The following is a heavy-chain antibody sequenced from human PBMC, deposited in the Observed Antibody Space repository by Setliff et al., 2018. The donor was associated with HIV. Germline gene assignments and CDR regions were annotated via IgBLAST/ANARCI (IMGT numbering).Heavy chain of an antibody. Sequence: GGSLRLSCAASGFTLSSYDMHWVRQPTGKGLEWVSAINTFGNTYYVDSVKGRFTISRDNSENTLYLRMNSLRAEDTAVYYCAREEISYYFDYWGQGTLVTVSS. J-gene: IGHJ4*02. CDR2: INTFGNT. CDR1: GFTLSSYD. V-gene: IGHV3-13*01. CDR3: AREEISYYFDY.